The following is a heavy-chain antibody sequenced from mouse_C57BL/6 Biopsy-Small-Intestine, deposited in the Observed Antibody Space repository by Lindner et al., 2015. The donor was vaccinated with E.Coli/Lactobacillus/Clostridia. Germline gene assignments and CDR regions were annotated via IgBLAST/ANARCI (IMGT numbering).Heavy chain of an antibody. D-gene: IGHD2-1*01. CDR3: ARGYGNLAWFAY. J-gene: IGHJ3*01. Sequence: VQLQESGPELVKPGASVKIPCKASGHTFTDYNMDWVKQSHGKSLEWIGDINPNNGGTIYNQKFKGKATLTVDKSSSTAYMQLSSLTSEDSAIYYCARGYGNLAWFAYWGQGTLVTVSA. CDR1: GHTFTDYN. V-gene: IGHV1-18*01. CDR2: INPNNGGT.